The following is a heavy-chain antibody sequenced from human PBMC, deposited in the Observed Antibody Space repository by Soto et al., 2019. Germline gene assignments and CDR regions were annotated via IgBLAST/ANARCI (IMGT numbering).Heavy chain of an antibody. CDR3: ARDAVSYSSGIDY. Sequence: QVQLVQSGAEVKKPGASVKVSCKTSGYTFTSYYMHWVRQAPGQGLEWMGIVDPSGYSTTSAQKFQGRVTSTRHTSSGKVYVELSVLGSEDTAMYYCARDAVSYSSGIDYWGQGTLVTVSS. CDR2: VDPSGYST. V-gene: IGHV1-46*03. D-gene: IGHD6-19*01. J-gene: IGHJ4*02. CDR1: GYTFTSYY.